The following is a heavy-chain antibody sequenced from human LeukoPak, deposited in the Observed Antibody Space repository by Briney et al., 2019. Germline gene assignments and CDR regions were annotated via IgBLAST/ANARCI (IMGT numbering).Heavy chain of an antibody. V-gene: IGHV1-46*01. CDR1: GYTFTSYY. CDR3: ARGQEKNDFWSAFDC. CDR2: INPSGGST. Sequence: GASVKVSCKASGYTFTSYYIHWMRQAPGQGLEWMGIINPSGGSTSYTQSFQGRVTLTRDTSTNTVYMELSSLRSEDTAVNYCARGQEKNDFWSAFDCWGQGTLVTVSS. D-gene: IGHD3-3*01. J-gene: IGHJ4*02.